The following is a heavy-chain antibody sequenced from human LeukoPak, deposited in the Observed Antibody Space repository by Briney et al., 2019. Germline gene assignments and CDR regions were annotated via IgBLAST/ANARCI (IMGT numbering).Heavy chain of an antibody. CDR2: IDPSDSYT. CDR1: GYTFTSYW. V-gene: IGHV5-10-1*01. CDR3: ARTGERDYYYGMDV. J-gene: IGHJ6*02. Sequence: GESLKISCKGSGYTFTSYWIGWVRQMPGKGLEWMGRIDPSDSYTSYSPSFQGHVTISADKSISTAYLQWSSLKASDTAMYYCARTGERDYYYGMDVWGQGTTVTVSS. D-gene: IGHD7-27*01.